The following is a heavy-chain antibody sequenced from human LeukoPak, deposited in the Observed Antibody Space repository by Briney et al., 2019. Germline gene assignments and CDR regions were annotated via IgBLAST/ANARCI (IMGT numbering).Heavy chain of an antibody. CDR1: GGTFSSYA. CDR2: IIPILGIA. D-gene: IGHD3-22*01. J-gene: IGHJ4*02. CDR3: AREVTDSSGYYYFDY. Sequence: SVKVSCKASGGTFSSYAISWVRQAPGRGLEWMGRIIPILGIANYAQKFQGRVTITADKSTSTAYMELSSLRSEDTAVYYCAREVTDSSGYYYFDYWGQGTLVTVSS. V-gene: IGHV1-69*04.